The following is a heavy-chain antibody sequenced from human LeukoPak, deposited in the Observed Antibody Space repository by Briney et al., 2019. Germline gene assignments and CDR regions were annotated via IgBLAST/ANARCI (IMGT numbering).Heavy chain of an antibody. CDR3: ARNYYDSSATVDY. Sequence: SQTLSLTCTVSGGSISSGGYYWSWIRQHPGKGLEWIGYIYYSGSTYYNPSPKSRVTISVDTSKNQFSLKLSSVTAADTAVYYCARNYYDSSATVDYWGQGTLVTVSS. CDR1: GGSISSGGYY. V-gene: IGHV4-31*03. D-gene: IGHD3-22*01. CDR2: IYYSGST. J-gene: IGHJ4*02.